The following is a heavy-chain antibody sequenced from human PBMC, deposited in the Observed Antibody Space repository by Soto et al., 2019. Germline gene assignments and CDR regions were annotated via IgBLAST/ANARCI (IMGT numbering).Heavy chain of an antibody. V-gene: IGHV4-31*03. J-gene: IGHJ5*02. Sequence: KTSETLSLPCTVSGGSISSGGSYWSWIRQHPGKGLEWIGYLYYRGSTYYNPSLKSRVTISVDTSKNQFSLKLSSVTAADTAGYYCARDNDPGFDPWGQGTLVTVSS. D-gene: IGHD2-8*01. CDR1: GGSISSGGSY. CDR3: ARDNDPGFDP. CDR2: LYYRGST.